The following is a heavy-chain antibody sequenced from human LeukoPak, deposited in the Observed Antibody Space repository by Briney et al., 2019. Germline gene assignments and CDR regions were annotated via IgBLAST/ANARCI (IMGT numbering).Heavy chain of an antibody. V-gene: IGHV1-2*02. Sequence: VASVKVSCKASGYTFTGYYMHWVRQAPGQGLEWMGWINPNSGGTNYAQKFQGRVTMTRDTSISTAYMELSRLRSDDTAVYYCARDSRDYSNYWVTNWFDPWGQGTLVTVSS. D-gene: IGHD4-11*01. CDR1: GYTFTGYY. CDR2: INPNSGGT. J-gene: IGHJ5*02. CDR3: ARDSRDYSNYWVTNWFDP.